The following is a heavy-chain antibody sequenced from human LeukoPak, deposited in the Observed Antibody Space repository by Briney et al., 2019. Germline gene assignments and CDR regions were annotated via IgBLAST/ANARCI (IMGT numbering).Heavy chain of an antibody. Sequence: ASVKVSCKASGYTFTGYYMHWVRQAPGQGLEWMGWINPNSGGTNYAQKFQGRVTMTRNTSISTAYMELSSLRSEDTAVYYCARTYSSGWYGLRVTVKNAFDIWGQGTMVTVSS. J-gene: IGHJ3*02. CDR3: ARTYSSGWYGLRVTVKNAFDI. CDR2: INPNSGGT. CDR1: GYTFTGYY. V-gene: IGHV1-2*02. D-gene: IGHD6-19*01.